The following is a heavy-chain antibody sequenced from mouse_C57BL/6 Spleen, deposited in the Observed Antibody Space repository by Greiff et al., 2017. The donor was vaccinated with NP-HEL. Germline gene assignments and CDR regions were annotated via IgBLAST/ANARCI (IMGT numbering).Heavy chain of an antibody. CDR1: GFNIKNTY. CDR3: ANPPYYGNYGGDY. J-gene: IGHJ2*01. V-gene: IGHV14-3*01. CDR2: IDPANGNT. Sequence: VQLQQSVAELVRPGASVKLSCTASGFNIKNTYMHWVKQRPEQGLEWIGRIDPANGNTKYAPKFQGKATIPADTSSNTAYLQLSSLTSEDTAIYYCANPPYYGNYGGDYWGQGTTLTVSS. D-gene: IGHD2-10*01.